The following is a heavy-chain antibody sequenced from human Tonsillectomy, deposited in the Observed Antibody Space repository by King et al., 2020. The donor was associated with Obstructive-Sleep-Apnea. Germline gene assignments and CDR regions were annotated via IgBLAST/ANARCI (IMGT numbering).Heavy chain of an antibody. D-gene: IGHD3-22*01. CDR1: GFTFSSYA. J-gene: IGHJ4*02. CDR3: ATFTTDDGFDF. V-gene: IGHV3-30-3*01. Sequence: VQLVESGGGVVQPGRSLRLSCAASGFTFSSYAMHWVRQAPGKGLEWVALMSYDGSHKYYADSVKGRFTISRDNSKNTLYLQMNSLRAEDTAMYYCATFTTDDGFDFWGQGVLVTVSS. CDR2: MSYDGSHK.